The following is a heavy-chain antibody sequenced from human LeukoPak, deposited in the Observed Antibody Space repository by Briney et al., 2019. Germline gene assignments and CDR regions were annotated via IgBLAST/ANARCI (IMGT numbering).Heavy chain of an antibody. CDR1: GYTLSNHA. CDR3: VRDAEGAGISVNFWFDP. D-gene: IGHD1-14*01. V-gene: IGHV1-18*04. J-gene: IGHJ5*02. CDR2: ISADNGNT. Sequence: GASVKVSCKGSGYTLSNHAFSWVRQAPGQGLEWMGWISADNGNTNHAQKFQGRVTMTRDTYTSTAYMELRGLRPEDTAVYYCVRDAEGAGISVNFWFDPWGQGTLVTVSS.